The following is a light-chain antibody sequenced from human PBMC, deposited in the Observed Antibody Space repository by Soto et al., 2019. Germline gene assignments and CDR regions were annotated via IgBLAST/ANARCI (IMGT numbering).Light chain of an antibody. Sequence: QPVLTQPPSVSGAPGQRVTISCTGSSSNIGAGYDVHWYQHLPGTAPKLLIYGNTIRPSGVPDRFSGSKSGTSASLAITGLQAEDEADYYCQSYDSSLSVPWVFGGGTQLTVL. J-gene: IGLJ3*02. CDR1: SSNIGAGYD. V-gene: IGLV1-40*01. CDR3: QSYDSSLSVPWV. CDR2: GNT.